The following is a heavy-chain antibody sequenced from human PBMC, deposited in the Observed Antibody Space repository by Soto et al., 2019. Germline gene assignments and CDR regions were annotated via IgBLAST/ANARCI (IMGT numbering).Heavy chain of an antibody. CDR2: IIPIFGTA. CDR3: ASGYSSGWYRGNWFDP. CDR1: GGTFSSYA. Sequence: QVQLVQSGAEVKKPGSSVKVSCKASGGTFSSYAISWVRQAPGQGLEWMGGIIPIFGTANYAQKFQGRVTITADESTSTAYMELSSLRSEDTAVYYWASGYSSGWYRGNWFDPWGQGTLVTVSS. V-gene: IGHV1-69*01. D-gene: IGHD6-19*01. J-gene: IGHJ5*02.